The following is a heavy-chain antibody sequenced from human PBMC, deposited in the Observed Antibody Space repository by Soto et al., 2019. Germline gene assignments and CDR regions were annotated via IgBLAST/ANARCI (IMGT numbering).Heavy chain of an antibody. J-gene: IGHJ5*02. V-gene: IGHV4-39*01. CDR1: GGSISSSSYY. Sequence: QLQLQESGPGLVKPSETLSLTCTVSGGSISSSSYYWGWIRQPPGKGLEWIGSSYYSGSTYYNPSLKSRVTISVDTSKNQFSLKLSSVTAADTAVYYCARHGYSSSWYGWRWFDPWGQGTLVTVSS. D-gene: IGHD6-13*01. CDR3: ARHGYSSSWYGWRWFDP. CDR2: SYYSGST.